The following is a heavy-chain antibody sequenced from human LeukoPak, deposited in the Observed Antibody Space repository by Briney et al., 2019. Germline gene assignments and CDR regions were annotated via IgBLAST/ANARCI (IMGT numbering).Heavy chain of an antibody. V-gene: IGHV4-39*01. D-gene: IGHD3-22*01. CDR2: IYYSGNT. CDR1: GGSISSSSYY. CDR3: ARRGYYYDSSGYYWFDP. J-gene: IGHJ5*02. Sequence: SEALSLTCTVSGGSISSSSYYWGWIRQPPGKGLEWIGSIYYSGNTYYNPSLKSRVTISVDTSKNQFSLKLSSVTAADTAVYYCARRGYYYDSSGYYWFDPWGQGTLVTVSS.